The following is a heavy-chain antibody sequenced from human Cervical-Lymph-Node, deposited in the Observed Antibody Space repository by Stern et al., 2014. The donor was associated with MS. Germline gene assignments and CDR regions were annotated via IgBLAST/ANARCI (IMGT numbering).Heavy chain of an antibody. V-gene: IGHV3-30-3*01. CDR3: ARGPRGAVASYYYYYGMDV. CDR2: ISYDGSNK. J-gene: IGHJ6*02. CDR1: GFTFSSYA. Sequence: VQLVESGGGVVQPGRSLRLSCAASGFTFSSYAMHWVRQAPGKGLEWVAVISYDGSNKYYADSVKGRFTISRDNSKNTLYLQMNSLRAEDTAVYYCARGPRGAVASYYYYYGMDVWGQGTTVTVSS. D-gene: IGHD6-19*01.